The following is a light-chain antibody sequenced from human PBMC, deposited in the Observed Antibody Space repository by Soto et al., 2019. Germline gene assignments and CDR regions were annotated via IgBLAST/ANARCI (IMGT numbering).Light chain of an antibody. Sequence: DIQMTQSPSTLSASVGDRVTITCRASESIGSWLAWYQQKPGKAPKLLIYKASSLESGVPSRFSGSGSGTEFTLTISSLQPDDSATYYCQQYNYYMYTFGQGTKLEIK. V-gene: IGKV1-5*03. CDR1: ESIGSW. CDR2: KAS. J-gene: IGKJ2*01. CDR3: QQYNYYMYT.